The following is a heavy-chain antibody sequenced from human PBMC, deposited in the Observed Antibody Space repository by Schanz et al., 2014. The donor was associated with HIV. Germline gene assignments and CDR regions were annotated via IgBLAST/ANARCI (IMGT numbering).Heavy chain of an antibody. CDR2: MIPSFRLR. D-gene: IGHD2-15*01. CDR1: GGTFNNYV. V-gene: IGHV1-69*01. J-gene: IGHJ6*02. CDR3: AKSPVVVSFIFCLIDL. Sequence: QVQLVQSGAEVKKPGSSVKVSCKASGGTFNNYVISWVRQAPGQGLEWMGGMIPSFRLRTYAQKFQGRVTIAADESASTAYMELNSLRSDDTAVYYCAKSPVVVSFIFCLIDLWGQGTTVTVSS.